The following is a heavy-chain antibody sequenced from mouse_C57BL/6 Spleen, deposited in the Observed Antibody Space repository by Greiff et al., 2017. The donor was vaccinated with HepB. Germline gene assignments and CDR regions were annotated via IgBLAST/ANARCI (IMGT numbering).Heavy chain of an antibody. CDR1: GFTFSDYG. Sequence: EVKLMESGGGLVKPGGSLKLSCAASGFTFSDYGMHWVRQAPEKGLEWVAYISSGSSTIYYADTVKGRFTISRDNAKNTLFLHMTSLRSEDTAMYYCARVFTTVVAMDYWGQGTSVTFSS. V-gene: IGHV5-17*01. J-gene: IGHJ4*01. CDR2: ISSGSSTI. CDR3: ARVFTTVVAMDY. D-gene: IGHD1-1*01.